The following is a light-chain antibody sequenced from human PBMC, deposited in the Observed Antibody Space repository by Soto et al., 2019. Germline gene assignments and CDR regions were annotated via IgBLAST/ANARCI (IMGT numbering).Light chain of an antibody. Sequence: EIVLTQSPATLSLSPGERATLSCRASQSVSTYLAWYQQKPGQAPRLLIYDASKRATGIPARFSGSGSWTDFTLTITSLEPEDFGVYYCQQRSNWPPTWTFGQGTKVDIK. CDR3: QQRSNWPPTWT. CDR1: QSVSTY. V-gene: IGKV3-11*01. CDR2: DAS. J-gene: IGKJ1*01.